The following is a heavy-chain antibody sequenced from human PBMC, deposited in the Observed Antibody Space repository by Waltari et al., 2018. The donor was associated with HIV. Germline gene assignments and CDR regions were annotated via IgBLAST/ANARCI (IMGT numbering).Heavy chain of an antibody. V-gene: IGHV1-8*01. D-gene: IGHD3-22*01. CDR3: AREAGSGYYYVLDY. CDR1: GYTFTSYD. Sequence: QVQLVQSGAEVKKPGASVKVSCTASGYTFTSYDINRVRRATGPGLEWMGWMNPNSGNTGYAQKFQGRVTMTRNTSISTAYMELSSLRSEDTAVYYCAREAGSGYYYVLDYWGQGTLVTVSS. J-gene: IGHJ4*02. CDR2: MNPNSGNT.